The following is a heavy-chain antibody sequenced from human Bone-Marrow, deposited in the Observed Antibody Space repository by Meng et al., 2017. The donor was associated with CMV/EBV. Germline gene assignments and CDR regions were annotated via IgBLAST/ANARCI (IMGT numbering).Heavy chain of an antibody. J-gene: IGHJ6*02. CDR1: GYTFTGYY. CDR2: INPNSGGT. V-gene: IGHV1-2*02. Sequence: ASVKVSCKASGYTFTGYYMHWMRQAPGQGLEWMGWINPNSGGTNYAQKFQGRVTMTRDTSISTAYMELSRLRSDDTAVYYCAREYSSSLYYYYYGMDVWGQGTTVTVSS. D-gene: IGHD6-6*01. CDR3: AREYSSSLYYYYYGMDV.